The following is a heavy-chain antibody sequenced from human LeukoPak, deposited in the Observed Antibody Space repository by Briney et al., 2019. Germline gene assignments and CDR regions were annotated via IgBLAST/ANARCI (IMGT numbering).Heavy chain of an antibody. D-gene: IGHD2-2*02. CDR3: ARLYCSSTSCHTLHYYYMDV. J-gene: IGHJ6*03. CDR2: IEEDGSEK. Sequence: GGSLRLSCAASGFTFSSYAMHWVRQAPGKGLEWVADIEEDGSEKYYVDSVKGRFTISRDNAKNSLYLQMNSLRAEDTALYYCARLYCSSTSCHTLHYYYMDVWGKGTTVTVSS. V-gene: IGHV3-7*01. CDR1: GFTFSSYA.